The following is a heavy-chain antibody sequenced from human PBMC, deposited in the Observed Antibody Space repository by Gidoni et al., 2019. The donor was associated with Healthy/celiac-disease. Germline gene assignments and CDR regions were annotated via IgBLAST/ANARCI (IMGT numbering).Heavy chain of an antibody. CDR3: TTDTWYGAGVFDI. V-gene: IGHV3-15*01. CDR2: IKSKTDGGTT. J-gene: IGHJ3*02. Sequence: EVQLVESGEGWVKPGGSLSLSCAASGFTFSTAWMTWVRQVPGKGLEWGGRIKSKTDGGTTHYAAPVKGRFSISRDDAKNTLYLQMNSLKTEDTAVYYCTTDTWYGAGVFDIWGQGTMVTVSS. CDR1: GFTFSTAW. D-gene: IGHD3-10*01.